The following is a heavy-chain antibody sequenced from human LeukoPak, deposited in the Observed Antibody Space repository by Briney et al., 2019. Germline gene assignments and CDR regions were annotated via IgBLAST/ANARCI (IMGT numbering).Heavy chain of an antibody. Sequence: SETLSLTCVVSGVSISSAGYSWSWIRQPPGKGLEWIGYIYHSGSTHYNPSLRSRVTMSVDRSKNQFSLTLTSVTGADTAVYYCARAATWVDYWGPGILFTVSS. D-gene: IGHD7-27*01. CDR3: ARAATWVDY. V-gene: IGHV4-30-2*01. CDR2: IYHSGST. J-gene: IGHJ4*02. CDR1: GVSISSAGYS.